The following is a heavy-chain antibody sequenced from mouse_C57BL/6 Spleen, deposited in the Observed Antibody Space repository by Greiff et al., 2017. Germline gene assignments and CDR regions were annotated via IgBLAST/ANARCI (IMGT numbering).Heavy chain of an antibody. J-gene: IGHJ2*01. CDR3: ARGGDYFLLDY. D-gene: IGHD1-1*01. CDR2: ISYDGSN. V-gene: IGHV3-6*01. Sequence: EVKLQESGPGLVKPSPSLSLPCSVTGYSITSGYYWNWIRQFPGNKLEWMGYISYDGSNNYNPSLKNRIAITRATSKNQFFLKLNSVTTEDTATYYCARGGDYFLLDYWGQGTTLTVSS. CDR1: GYSITSGYY.